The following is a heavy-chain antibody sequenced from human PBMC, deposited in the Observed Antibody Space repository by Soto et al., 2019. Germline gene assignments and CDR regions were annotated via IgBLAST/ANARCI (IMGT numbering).Heavy chain of an antibody. CDR1: GCTFTDYY. V-gene: IGHV1-2*02. CDR3: ARSGTGPTYLDH. Sequence: ASVKVSCKASGCTFTDYYMHWVRQAPGQGLEWMGWIYPNNDGTNYAQKFQGRVTLTRDTSISTAYMELNSLTSDDTAMYYCARSGTGPTYLDHWGQGTLVTVSS. CDR2: IYPNNDGT. J-gene: IGHJ1*01. D-gene: IGHD1-7*01.